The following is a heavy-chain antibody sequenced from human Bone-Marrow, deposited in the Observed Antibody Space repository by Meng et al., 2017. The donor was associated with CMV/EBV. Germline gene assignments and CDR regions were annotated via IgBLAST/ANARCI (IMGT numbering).Heavy chain of an antibody. V-gene: IGHV1-2*02. Sequence: ASVKVSCKASGYTFTGYYMHWVRQAPGQGLEWMGWINPNSGGTNYAQKFQGGVTMTRDTSISTAYMELSRLRSDDTAVYYCARGTRILEWLLPTSEWGDWFDPWGQGTLVTVSS. CDR1: GYTFTGYY. J-gene: IGHJ5*02. CDR2: INPNSGGT. D-gene: IGHD3-3*01. CDR3: ARGTRILEWLLPTSEWGDWFDP.